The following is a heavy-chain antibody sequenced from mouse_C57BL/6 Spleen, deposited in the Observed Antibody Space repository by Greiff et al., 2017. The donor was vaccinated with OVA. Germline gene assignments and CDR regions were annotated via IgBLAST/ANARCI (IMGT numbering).Heavy chain of an antibody. CDR1: GYTFTSYW. V-gene: IGHV1-53*01. CDR3: ARWLLPYYAMDY. Sequence: QVQLQQPGTELVKPGASVKLSCKASGYTFTSYWMHWVKQRPGQGLEWIGNINPSNGGTNYNEKFKSKATLTVVKSSSTAYMQLSSLTSEDSAVYYCARWLLPYYAMDYWGQGTSVTVSS. D-gene: IGHD2-3*01. J-gene: IGHJ4*01. CDR2: INPSNGGT.